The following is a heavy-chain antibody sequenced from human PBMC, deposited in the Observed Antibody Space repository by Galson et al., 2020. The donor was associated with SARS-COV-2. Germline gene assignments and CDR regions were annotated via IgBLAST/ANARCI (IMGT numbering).Heavy chain of an antibody. CDR2: INPNSGGT. Sequence: GESLKISCKASGYTFTGYYMHWVRQAPGQGLEWMGWINPNSGGTNYAQKFQGRVTMTRDTSISTAYMELSRLRSDDTAVYYCARDQGRSQWLAYNWFDPWGQGTLVTVSS. CDR1: GYTFTGYY. V-gene: IGHV1-2*02. J-gene: IGHJ5*02. D-gene: IGHD6-19*01. CDR3: ARDQGRSQWLAYNWFDP.